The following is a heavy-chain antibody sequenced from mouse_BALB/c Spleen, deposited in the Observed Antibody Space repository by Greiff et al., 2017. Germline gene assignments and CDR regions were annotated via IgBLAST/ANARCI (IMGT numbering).Heavy chain of an antibody. Sequence: VQLQQSGAELVRPGSSVKISCKASGYAFSSYWMNWVKQRPGPGLEWIGQIYPGDGDTNYNGKFKGKATLTAAKSSSTAYMQLSSLTSEDSAVYFCARGYGNYAYAMDYWGQGTSVTVSS. J-gene: IGHJ4*01. CDR3: ARGYGNYAYAMDY. CDR2: IYPGDGDT. V-gene: IGHV1-80*01. CDR1: GYAFSSYW. D-gene: IGHD2-10*02.